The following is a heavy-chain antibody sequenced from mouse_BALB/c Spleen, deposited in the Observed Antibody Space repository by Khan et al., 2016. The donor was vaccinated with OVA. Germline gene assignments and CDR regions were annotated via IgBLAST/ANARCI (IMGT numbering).Heavy chain of an antibody. Sequence: VQLQESGPELVRPGVSVKISCKGSGYTFTDYGMHWVRQSPAKSLEWIGVITTYSGDTNSNQKFKGKATMTVDKSSSTAYMELARLTSDDSAIYFCARLTLRLDYWGQGTSVTVSS. CDR2: ITTYSGDT. D-gene: IGHD1-1*01. V-gene: IGHV1S137*01. J-gene: IGHJ4*01. CDR1: GYTFTDYG. CDR3: ARLTLRLDY.